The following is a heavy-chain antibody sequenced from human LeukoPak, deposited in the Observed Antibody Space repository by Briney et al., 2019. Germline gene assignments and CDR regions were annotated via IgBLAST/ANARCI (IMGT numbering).Heavy chain of an antibody. J-gene: IGHJ3*01. D-gene: IGHD3-9*01. CDR3: ATALRYFDWFG. Sequence: GGSLRLSCAASGFTFSSYGMHWVRQAPGKGLEWVAVIWYDGSNKYYADSVKGRFTISRDNSKNTLYLQMNSLRAEDTAVYYCATALRYFDWFGWGQGTMVTVSS. CDR1: GFTFSSYG. CDR2: IWYDGSNK. V-gene: IGHV3-33*01.